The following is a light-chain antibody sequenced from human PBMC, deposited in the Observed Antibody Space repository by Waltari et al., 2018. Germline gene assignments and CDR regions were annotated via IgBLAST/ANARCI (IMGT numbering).Light chain of an antibody. J-gene: IGLJ2*01. CDR1: SSDVGGYNY. CDR3: SSYTGSSNVV. CDR2: EVS. Sequence: QSALTQPASVSGSPGQSITIPCTGTSSDVGGYNYVSWYQQHPGKAPKLLIYEVSNRPSGVSNRFSGSKSGNTASLTISGLQAEDEADYYCSSYTGSSNVVFGGGTKLTVL. V-gene: IGLV2-14*01.